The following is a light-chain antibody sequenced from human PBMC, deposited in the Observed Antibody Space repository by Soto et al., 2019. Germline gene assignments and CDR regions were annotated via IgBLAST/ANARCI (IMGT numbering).Light chain of an antibody. J-gene: IGKJ1*01. CDR3: QQYGSSPRT. Sequence: EIVLTQSPGALSLSPGERATLSCGAIQSVSSSYLAWYQQKPGQAPRLIIYGASTSATGIPDRFSGSGSGTYFTLTISSREPEDFTVYYCQQYGSSPRTFGQGTKVEIK. CDR2: GAS. V-gene: IGKV3-20*01. CDR1: QSVSSSY.